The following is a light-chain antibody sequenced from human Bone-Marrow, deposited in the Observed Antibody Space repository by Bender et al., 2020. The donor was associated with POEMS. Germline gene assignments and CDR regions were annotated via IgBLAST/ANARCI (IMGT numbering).Light chain of an antibody. V-gene: IGLV3-21*02. J-gene: IGLJ2*01. CDR3: QVWDSSSSVV. CDR2: DDS. Sequence: SYVLTQPPSVSVAPGHTARITCGGNNIGIRSVHWYQQKPGQAPVLVVQDDSDRPSGIPERFSGSNSNSGNTATLTISGVEAGDEADYYCQVWDSSSSVVFGGGTKLTVL. CDR1: NIGIRS.